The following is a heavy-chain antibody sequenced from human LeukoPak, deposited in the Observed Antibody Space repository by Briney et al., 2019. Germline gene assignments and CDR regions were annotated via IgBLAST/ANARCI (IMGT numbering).Heavy chain of an antibody. J-gene: IGHJ4*02. CDR1: GFTLSSYT. D-gene: IGHD6-19*01. CDR3: AKSKVAVAGHDY. V-gene: IGHV3-23*01. Sequence: GGSLRLSCAASGFTLSSYTMNWVRQAPGKGLEWVSAISGSGGSTYYADSVKGRFTISRDNSKNTLYLQMNSLRAEDTAVYYCAKSKVAVAGHDYWGQGTLVTVSS. CDR2: ISGSGGST.